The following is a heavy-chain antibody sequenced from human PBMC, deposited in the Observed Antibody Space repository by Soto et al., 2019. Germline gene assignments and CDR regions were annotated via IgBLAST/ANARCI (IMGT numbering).Heavy chain of an antibody. D-gene: IGHD3-22*01. CDR1: GGSFSGYY. J-gene: IGHJ6*02. V-gene: IGHV4-34*01. Sequence: SETLSLTCAVYGGSFSGYYWSWIRQPPGKGLEWIGEINHSGSTNYNPSLKSRVTISVDTSKNQFSLKLSSVTAADTAVYYCAGASSGYYYYYYGMHVWGQGTTVTVYS. CDR3: AGASSGYYYYYYGMHV. CDR2: INHSGST.